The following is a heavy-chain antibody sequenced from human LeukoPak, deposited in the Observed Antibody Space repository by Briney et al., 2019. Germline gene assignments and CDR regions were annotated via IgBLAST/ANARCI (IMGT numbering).Heavy chain of an antibody. V-gene: IGHV3-30*14. D-gene: IGHD3-16*01. J-gene: IGHJ6*02. CDR3: ARSLGGDAYYYGMDV. Sequence: GGSLRLSCVASGFSVSYNDMSWVRQAPGKGLECVAVLSHDGINKYYTDSVKGRFTISRDNSKNTLYLQMNSLRAEDTAVYYCARSLGGDAYYYGMDVWGQGTTVTVSS. CDR1: GFSVSYND. CDR2: LSHDGINK.